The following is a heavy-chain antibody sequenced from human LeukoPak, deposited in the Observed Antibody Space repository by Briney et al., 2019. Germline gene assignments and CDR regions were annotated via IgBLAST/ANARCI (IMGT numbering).Heavy chain of an antibody. CDR2: IYHSGST. J-gene: IGHJ5*02. CDR3: ARDLLVTTVTTGSAWFDP. V-gene: IGHV4-38-2*02. CDR1: GYSISSGYY. D-gene: IGHD4-17*01. Sequence: PSETLSLTCAVSGYSISSGYYWGWIRQPPGKGLEWIGSIYHSGSTYYNPSLKSRVTISVDTSKNQFSLKLSSVTAADTAVYYCARDLLVTTVTTGSAWFDPWGQGTLVTVSS.